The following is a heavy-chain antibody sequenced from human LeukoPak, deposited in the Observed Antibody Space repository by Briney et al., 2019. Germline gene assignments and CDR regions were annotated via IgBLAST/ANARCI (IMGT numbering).Heavy chain of an antibody. J-gene: IGHJ6*02. V-gene: IGHV4-39*01. D-gene: IGHD2-21*02. CDR1: GASISSTTFY. CDR3: AASYCGGDCYPYSYYGSDV. Sequence: PSETLSLTCAVSGASISSTTFYWGWIRQPPGKGLEWIGTFFYSGTTFYNPSLKSRVTISADTSKNQLSLKLNSVTAADTALYYCAASYCGGDCYPYSYYGSDVWGLGTTVIVSS. CDR2: FFYSGTT.